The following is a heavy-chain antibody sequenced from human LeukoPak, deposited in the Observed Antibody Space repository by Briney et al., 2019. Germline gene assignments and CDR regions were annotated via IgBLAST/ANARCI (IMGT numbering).Heavy chain of an antibody. Sequence: GESLKISCEASGYTFSSYWIGWVRQLPGKGLQWMGIIYPGDSYTTYSPSFQGQVTISADKSISTAYLQWSSLKASDTAMYYCARLQEQWHFDYWGQETLVTVSS. CDR3: ARLQEQWHFDY. D-gene: IGHD6-19*01. CDR1: GYTFSSYW. J-gene: IGHJ4*02. V-gene: IGHV5-51*01. CDR2: IYPGDSYT.